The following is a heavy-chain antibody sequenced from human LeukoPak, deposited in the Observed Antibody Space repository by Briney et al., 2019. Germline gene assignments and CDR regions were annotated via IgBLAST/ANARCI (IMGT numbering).Heavy chain of an antibody. Sequence: GGSLRLSCAASGFTFSDYTIHWVRQAPGKRLQSVSAITSNGAYTHYADSVKGRFTISRDNSRNAVFLQMGGLRIEDMAVYYCARVRMGATVSDYYYYYMDVWGTGTTVTVSS. V-gene: IGHV3-64*02. CDR1: GFTFSDYT. CDR2: ITSNGAYT. J-gene: IGHJ6*03. CDR3: ARVRMGATVSDYYYYYMDV. D-gene: IGHD1-26*01.